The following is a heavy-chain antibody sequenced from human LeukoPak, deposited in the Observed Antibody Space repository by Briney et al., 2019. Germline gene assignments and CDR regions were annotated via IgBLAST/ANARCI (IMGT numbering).Heavy chain of an antibody. CDR1: GYTFTGYA. J-gene: IGHJ4*02. D-gene: IGHD3-9*01. Sequence: ASVKVSCKASGYTFTGYAMHWVRQAPGQRLEWMGWINAGNGNTKYSQKFQGRVTITRASSESTAYLELSSLRSEDTVFFFFAQKTAYDILTGYLDYWGQGTLVTVSS. V-gene: IGHV1-3*01. CDR3: AQKTAYDILTGYLDY. CDR2: INAGNGNT.